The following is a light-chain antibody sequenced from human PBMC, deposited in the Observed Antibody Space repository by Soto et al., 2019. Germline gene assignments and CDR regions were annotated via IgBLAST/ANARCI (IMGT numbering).Light chain of an antibody. CDR1: QSLLHSNGYNY. J-gene: IGKJ2*01. Sequence: DIVMTQSPLSLPVTPGEPASISCRSSQSLLHSNGYNYLDWYLQKPGQSPQLLIYLGTNRAYGVPERFSGSGSGTDFTLKISRVEAEDVGVYYGMQALQTPYTFGQGTKLEIK. CDR3: MQALQTPYT. CDR2: LGT. V-gene: IGKV2-28*01.